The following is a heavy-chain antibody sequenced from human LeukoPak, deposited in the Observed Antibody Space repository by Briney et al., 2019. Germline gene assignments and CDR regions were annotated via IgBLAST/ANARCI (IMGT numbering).Heavy chain of an antibody. D-gene: IGHD3-10*01. CDR2: ISDSGGST. Sequence: PAGSLRLSCAASGFTFSSYAISWGRQAPGKGMEWVSAISDSGGSTDYADSVKDRFTISRDNSKNTLYLHVNSLRAEDTAVYYCAKHFGSGTYYNFLDYWGQGTLVTVSS. CDR3: AKHFGSGTYYNFLDY. J-gene: IGHJ4*02. V-gene: IGHV3-23*01. CDR1: GFTFSSYA.